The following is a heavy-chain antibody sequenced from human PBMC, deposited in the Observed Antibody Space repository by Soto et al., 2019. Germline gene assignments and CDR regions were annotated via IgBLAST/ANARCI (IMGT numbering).Heavy chain of an antibody. V-gene: IGHV5-51*01. CDR1: GYSFTTYW. D-gene: IGHD2-2*01. Sequence: EVQLVQSGAEVKKPGESLQISCKGSGYSFTTYWIGWVRQMPGKGLEWMGIIYPGDSDTRYSPSFQGQVSISADKSISTAYLQWSSLKASDTAMYYCARRYCSSISCYYFDYWGQGTLVTVSS. CDR2: IYPGDSDT. J-gene: IGHJ4*02. CDR3: ARRYCSSISCYYFDY.